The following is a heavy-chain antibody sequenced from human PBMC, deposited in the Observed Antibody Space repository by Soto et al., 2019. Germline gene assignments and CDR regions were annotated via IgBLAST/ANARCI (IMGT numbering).Heavy chain of an antibody. CDR2: IWYDGSNK. Sequence: PGGSLRLSCAASGFTFSSYGMHWVRQAPGKGLEWVAVIWYDGSNKYYADSVKGRFTISRDNSKNTLYLQMSSLRAEDTAVYYCARGGTPTDILTGFDYWGQGTLVTVSS. V-gene: IGHV3-33*01. J-gene: IGHJ4*02. D-gene: IGHD3-9*01. CDR3: ARGGTPTDILTGFDY. CDR1: GFTFSSYG.